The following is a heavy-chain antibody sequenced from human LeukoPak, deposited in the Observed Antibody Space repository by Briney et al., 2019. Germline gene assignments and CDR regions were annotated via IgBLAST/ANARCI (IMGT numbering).Heavy chain of an antibody. J-gene: IGHJ4*02. CDR2: IWYDGSNK. Sequence: GESLRLSCAASGFTFSSYGMHWVRQAPGKGLEWVAVIWYDGSNKYYADSVKGRFTISRDNSKNTLYLQMNSLRAEDTAVYYCARDFGYCSGGSCKYYFDYWGQGTLVTVSS. V-gene: IGHV3-33*01. CDR3: ARDFGYCSGGSCKYYFDY. D-gene: IGHD2-15*01. CDR1: GFTFSSYG.